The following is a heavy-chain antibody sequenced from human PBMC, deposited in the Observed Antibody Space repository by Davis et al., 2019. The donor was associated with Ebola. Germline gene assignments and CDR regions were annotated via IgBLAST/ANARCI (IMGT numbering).Heavy chain of an antibody. Sequence: SETLSLTCTVSGGSISSSSYFWDWIRQPPGKGLEWIGSIYYTGSTYYNPSLKSRVTISVDTSKNQFSLKLSSVTAADTAVYYCARYDWQVGYFDYWGQGTLVTVSS. CDR1: GGSISSSSYF. CDR2: IYYTGST. D-gene: IGHD3-3*01. CDR3: ARYDWQVGYFDY. V-gene: IGHV4-39*07. J-gene: IGHJ4*02.